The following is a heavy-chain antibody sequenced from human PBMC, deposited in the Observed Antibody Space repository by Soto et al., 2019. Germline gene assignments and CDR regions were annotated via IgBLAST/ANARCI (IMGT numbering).Heavy chain of an antibody. Sequence: EVQLVESGGGLVKPGGSLRLSCAASGFTFSSYSMNWVRQAPGKGLEWVSSISSSSIYIYYADSVKGRFTIARDNAKNSLYLQINSLRVEDTAVYYCARGSSGSYRYFQHWGQGTLVTVSS. CDR1: GFTFSSYS. V-gene: IGHV3-21*01. CDR3: ARGSSGSYRYFQH. D-gene: IGHD1-26*01. CDR2: ISSSSIYI. J-gene: IGHJ1*01.